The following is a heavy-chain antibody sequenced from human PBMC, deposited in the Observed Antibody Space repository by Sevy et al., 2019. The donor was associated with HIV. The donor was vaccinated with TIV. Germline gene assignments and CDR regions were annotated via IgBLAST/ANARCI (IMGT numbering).Heavy chain of an antibody. CDR1: GFIFSTYW. CDR3: ARDDGNYYFHY. V-gene: IGHV3-7*01. CDR2: IKEDGSEK. J-gene: IGHJ4*02. Sequence: GGSLRLSCAASGFIFSTYWMSWVRQAPGKGLEWVANIKEDGSEKCYVVSVKGRFTISRDNAKNSLYLQMSSLRAEDTAVYFCARDDGNYYFHYWGQGTLVTVSS. D-gene: IGHD1-7*01.